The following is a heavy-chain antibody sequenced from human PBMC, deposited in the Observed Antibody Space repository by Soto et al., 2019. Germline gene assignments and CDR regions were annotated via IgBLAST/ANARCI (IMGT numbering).Heavy chain of an antibody. Sequence: RRLSCAASGFTFSDYYMSWIRQAPGKGLEWVSYISSSGSTIYYADSVKGRFTISRDNAKNSLYLQMNSLRAEDTAVYYCARYPNSYFYYYGMDVWGQGTTVTVSS. CDR3: ARYPNSYFYYYGMDV. D-gene: IGHD2-21*01. V-gene: IGHV3-11*01. CDR1: GFTFSDYY. J-gene: IGHJ6*02. CDR2: ISSSGSTI.